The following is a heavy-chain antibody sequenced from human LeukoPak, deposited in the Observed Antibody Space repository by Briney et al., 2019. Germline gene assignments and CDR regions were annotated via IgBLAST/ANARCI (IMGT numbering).Heavy chain of an antibody. Sequence: SETLSLTCTVSGGSIGSSSYYWGWIRQPPGKGLEWIGSIYYSGSTYYNPSLKSRVTISVDTSKNQFSLKLSSVTAADTAVYYCARGEVIGQQLGLFDYWGQGTLVTVSS. J-gene: IGHJ4*02. D-gene: IGHD6-13*01. CDR3: ARGEVIGQQLGLFDY. V-gene: IGHV4-39*07. CDR1: GGSIGSSSYY. CDR2: IYYSGST.